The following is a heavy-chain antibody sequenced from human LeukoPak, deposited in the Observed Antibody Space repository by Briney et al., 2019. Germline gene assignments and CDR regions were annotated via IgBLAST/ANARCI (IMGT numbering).Heavy chain of an antibody. CDR2: INPNSSDT. CDR3: ARVRGIDV. CDR1: GYTFTGYY. J-gene: IGHJ3*01. D-gene: IGHD2-15*01. Sequence: ASVKVSCKASGYTFTGYYMHWVRQAPGQGLEWMGWINPNSSDTKYAQKFQGRVTLTRDTSISTAYMKLTRLKSDDTAIYYCARVRGIDVWGQGTMVTVSS. V-gene: IGHV1-2*02.